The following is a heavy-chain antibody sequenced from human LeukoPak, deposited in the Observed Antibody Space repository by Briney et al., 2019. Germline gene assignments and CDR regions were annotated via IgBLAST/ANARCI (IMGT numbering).Heavy chain of an antibody. CDR2: ISSSGSTK. Sequence: GGSLRLSCAAPGFTFSSYEMSWVRQAPGKGLEWVSYISSSGSTKHYADSVKGRFTMSRDNAKNSLYLQMNSLRAEDTAVYYCARVVRGVFYNAFDIWGQGTMVTVSS. J-gene: IGHJ3*02. CDR1: GFTFSSYE. D-gene: IGHD3-10*01. CDR3: ARVVRGVFYNAFDI. V-gene: IGHV3-48*03.